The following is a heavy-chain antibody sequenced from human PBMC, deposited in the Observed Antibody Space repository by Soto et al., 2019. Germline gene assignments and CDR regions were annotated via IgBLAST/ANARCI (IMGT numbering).Heavy chain of an antibody. V-gene: IGHV1-18*01. CDR2: ISAHNGNT. D-gene: IGHD1-1*01. Sequence: QVHLVESGAEVKKPGASVKVSCKGSGYAFTTYGITWVRQAPGQGLEWMGWISAHNGNTNYAQKLQGRVTVTRDTSTSTAYMELRSLRSDDTAVYYCAKGRYGDYWGQGALVTVSS. CDR3: AKGRYGDY. J-gene: IGHJ4*02. CDR1: GYAFTTYG.